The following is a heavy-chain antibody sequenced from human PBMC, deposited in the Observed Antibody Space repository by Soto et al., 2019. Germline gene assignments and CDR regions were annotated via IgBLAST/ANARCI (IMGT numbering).Heavy chain of an antibody. V-gene: IGHV1-3*01. D-gene: IGHD3-22*01. CDR3: ARSPYYYDSSGYYYVLDY. J-gene: IGHJ4*02. Sequence: EASVKVSCKASGYTFTSYAMHWVRQAPGQRLEWMGWINAGNDNTKYSQKLQGRVTITRDTSASIVYMELNSLRAEDTAVYYCARSPYYYDSSGYYYVLDYWGQGTLVTVSS. CDR1: GYTFTSYA. CDR2: INAGNDNT.